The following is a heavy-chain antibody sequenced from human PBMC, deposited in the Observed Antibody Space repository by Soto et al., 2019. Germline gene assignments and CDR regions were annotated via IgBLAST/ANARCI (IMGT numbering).Heavy chain of an antibody. CDR3: AKGWVPLGFDP. Sequence: PGGSLRLSCAASGFTFGASALQWVRQAPGKGLEWVSGISGSGGSTYYADSVKGRFTISRDNSKNTLYLQMNSLRAEDTAVYYCAKGWVPLGFDPWGQGTLVTVSS. CDR1: GFTFGASA. CDR2: ISGSGGST. J-gene: IGHJ5*02. V-gene: IGHV3-23*01.